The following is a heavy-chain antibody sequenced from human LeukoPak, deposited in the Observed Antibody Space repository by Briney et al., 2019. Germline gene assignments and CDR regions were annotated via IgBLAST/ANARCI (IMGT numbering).Heavy chain of an antibody. V-gene: IGHV1-69*04. Sequence: GASVKVSCKASGGTFSSYAISWVRQAPGQGLEWMGRIIPILGIANYAQKFQGRVTITADKSTSTAYMELRSLRSDDTAVYYCARCLGVRGVIMRYYYYGMDVWGQGTTVTVSS. D-gene: IGHD3-10*02. J-gene: IGHJ6*02. CDR1: GGTFSSYA. CDR2: IIPILGIA. CDR3: ARCLGVRGVIMRYYYYGMDV.